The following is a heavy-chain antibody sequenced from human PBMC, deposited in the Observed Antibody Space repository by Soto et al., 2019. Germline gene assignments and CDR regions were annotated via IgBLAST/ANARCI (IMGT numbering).Heavy chain of an antibody. D-gene: IGHD2-2*01. Sequence: ASVKVSCKASGFSFSDYFMHWVRQAPGQGLEWMGIINPSGDSRNYAQKFQGRVTITRDTSTSTVYMDLSSLRYEDTAVYYCARAVYCTTANCWDDFHYYNIDVWGQGTAVTVSS. J-gene: IGHJ6*02. CDR1: GFSFSDYF. CDR3: ARAVYCTTANCWDDFHYYNIDV. CDR2: INPSGDSR. V-gene: IGHV1-46*01.